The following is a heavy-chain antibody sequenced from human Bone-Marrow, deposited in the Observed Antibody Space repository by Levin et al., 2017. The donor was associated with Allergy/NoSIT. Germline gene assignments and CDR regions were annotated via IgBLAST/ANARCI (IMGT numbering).Heavy chain of an antibody. J-gene: IGHJ5*02. CDR1: GYTFTGYY. D-gene: IGHD1-26*01. Sequence: EASVKVSCKASGYTFTGYYMHWVRQAPGEGLEWMGWINPKSGGTNYAEKFQGRVTMTRDTSISTAYMELSSLRSDDTAVYYCARERGEGATSDWFHPWGQGTLVTVSS. CDR3: ARERGEGATSDWFHP. V-gene: IGHV1-2*02. CDR2: INPKSGGT.